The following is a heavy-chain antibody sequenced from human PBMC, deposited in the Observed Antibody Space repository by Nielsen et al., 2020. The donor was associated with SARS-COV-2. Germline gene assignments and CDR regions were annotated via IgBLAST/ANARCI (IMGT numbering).Heavy chain of an antibody. D-gene: IGHD6-19*01. J-gene: IGHJ6*02. CDR2: ISYDGSNK. V-gene: IGHV3-30*03. CDR1: GFTFSSYS. CDR3: AGWLVPYYGMDV. Sequence: GGSLRLSCAASGFTFSSYSMNWVRQAPGKGLEWVAVISYDGSNKYYADSVKGRFTISRDNSKNTLYLQMNSLRAEDTAVYYCAGWLVPYYGMDVWGQGTTVTVSS.